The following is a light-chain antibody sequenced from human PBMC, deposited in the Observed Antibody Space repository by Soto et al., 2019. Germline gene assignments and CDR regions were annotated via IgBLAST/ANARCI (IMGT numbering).Light chain of an antibody. CDR2: AAS. CDR3: QQADTFPIT. Sequence: DIQMTQAPSTLSASVGDRVTITCRASQGIAIWLSWYQQKPGKAPKLLIYAASSLQSGVPSRFSGSGFGTDFTLTISSLQPEDSAIYYCQQADTFPITLGQGTRLEIK. CDR1: QGIAIW. V-gene: IGKV1D-12*01. J-gene: IGKJ5*01.